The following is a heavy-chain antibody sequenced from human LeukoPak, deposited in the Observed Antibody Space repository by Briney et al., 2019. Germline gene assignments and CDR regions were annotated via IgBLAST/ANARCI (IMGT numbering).Heavy chain of an antibody. J-gene: IGHJ4*02. V-gene: IGHV3-30*04. D-gene: IGHD6-13*01. CDR2: ISYDGSNK. Sequence: RGSLRLSCAASGFTFSSYAMHWVRQAPGKGLGWVAVISYDGSNKYYAASVKGRFTISRDNSTNTLYLQINSLRAEDTAAYYCARGTTQIAAAGTSEYYFDYWGQGTLVTVSS. CDR3: ARGTTQIAAAGTSEYYFDY. CDR1: GFTFSSYA.